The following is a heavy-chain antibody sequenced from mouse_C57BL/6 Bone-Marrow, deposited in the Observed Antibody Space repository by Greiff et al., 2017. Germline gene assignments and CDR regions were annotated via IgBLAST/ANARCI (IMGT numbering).Heavy chain of an antibody. CDR1: GYTFTAYE. V-gene: IGHV1-15*01. Sequence: QVQLKESGAELVRPGASVTLSCKASGYTFTAYEMPWVKQTPVHGLEWIGAIDPETGGTAYNQKFKGKAILTADKSSSTAYMALRSLTSEDSAVYYCTRGPRFAYWGQGTLLTVSA. CDR2: IDPETGGT. J-gene: IGHJ3*01. CDR3: TRGPRFAY.